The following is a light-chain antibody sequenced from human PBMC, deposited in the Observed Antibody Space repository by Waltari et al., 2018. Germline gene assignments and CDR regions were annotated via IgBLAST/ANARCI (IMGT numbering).Light chain of an antibody. CDR1: VLATKY. V-gene: IGLV3-27*01. J-gene: IGLJ2*01. CDR2: RDS. Sequence: SYELTQPSSVSVSPGQTARITCSGDVLATKYVRWFQQKPGQAPVLVIYRDSERPSGIPRRFSGSSSGTTVTLTISGAQLEDEADYYCYSAADNNLVFGGGTKLTVL. CDR3: YSAADNNLV.